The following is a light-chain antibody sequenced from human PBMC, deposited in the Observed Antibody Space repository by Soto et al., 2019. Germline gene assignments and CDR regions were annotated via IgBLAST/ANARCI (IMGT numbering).Light chain of an antibody. CDR1: QSVSSN. V-gene: IGKV3-15*01. J-gene: IGKJ1*01. CDR2: GAS. Sequence: EIVMTQSPGTLSVSPGESATLSCRASQSVSSNLAWYQQKPGQPPRLLIYGASTGATGLPARFSGSGSGTDFTLTISSLQSEDFAVYYCQHYNYWPPPTFGQGTKVDIK. CDR3: QHYNYWPPPT.